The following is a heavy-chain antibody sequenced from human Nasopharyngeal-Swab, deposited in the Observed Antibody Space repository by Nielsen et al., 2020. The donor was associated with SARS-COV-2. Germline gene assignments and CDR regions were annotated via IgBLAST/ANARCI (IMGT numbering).Heavy chain of an antibody. CDR2: IWYDGSNK. J-gene: IGHJ6*02. V-gene: IGHV3-33*01. D-gene: IGHD4-17*01. Sequence: GESLKISCAASGFTFSSYGMHWVRQAPGKGLEWGAVIWYDGSNKYYADSVKGRFTISRDNSKNTLYLQMNSLRAEDTAVYYCAGGQGTVTTYYYYGMDVWGQGTTVTVSS. CDR1: GFTFSSYG. CDR3: AGGQGTVTTYYYYGMDV.